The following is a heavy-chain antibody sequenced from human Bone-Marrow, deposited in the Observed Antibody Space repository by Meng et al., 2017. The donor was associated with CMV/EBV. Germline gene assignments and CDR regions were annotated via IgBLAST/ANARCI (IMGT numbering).Heavy chain of an antibody. V-gene: IGHV1-8*02. CDR2: MNPNSGNT. CDR1: GYTFTSYD. D-gene: IGHD3-22*01. CDR3: ARVRVHYYNSSGYYYFDY. Sequence: ASVKVSCKASGYTFTSYDINWVRQATGQGLEWMGWMNPNSGNTGYAQKFQGRVTMTRNTTISTAYMELSSLRSEDTAVYYCARVRVHYYNSSGYYYFDYWGQGTLVTVSS. J-gene: IGHJ4*02.